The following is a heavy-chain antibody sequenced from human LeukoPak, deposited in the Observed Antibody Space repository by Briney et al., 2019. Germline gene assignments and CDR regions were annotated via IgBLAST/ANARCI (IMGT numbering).Heavy chain of an antibody. Sequence: KTSETLSLTCTVSSYSISSDYYWGWIRQPPGKGLEWIGNMYHSGNTYYNPSLKSRVTILVDTSKNQFSLKLSSVTAADTAVYYCARGPMGTMVRGVMGKLFDYWGQGTLVTVSS. CDR1: SYSISSDYY. D-gene: IGHD3-10*01. CDR2: MYHSGNT. J-gene: IGHJ4*02. CDR3: ARGPMGTMVRGVMGKLFDY. V-gene: IGHV4-38-2*02.